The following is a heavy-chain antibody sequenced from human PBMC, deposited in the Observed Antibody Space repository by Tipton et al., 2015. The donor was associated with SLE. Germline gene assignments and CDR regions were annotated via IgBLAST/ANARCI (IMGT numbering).Heavy chain of an antibody. Sequence: SLRLSCAASGFTFDNYGMHWVRQAPGKGLEWVAFIRYDGTNKYYADSVKGRFTISRDNSKETLYLQMHSLRVADTAVYYCARDLREYTSGTLDYRGQGNLVTVSS. D-gene: IGHD5-18*01. CDR3: ARDLREYTSGTLDY. CDR1: GFTFDNYG. V-gene: IGHV3-30*02. CDR2: IRYDGTNK. J-gene: IGHJ4*02.